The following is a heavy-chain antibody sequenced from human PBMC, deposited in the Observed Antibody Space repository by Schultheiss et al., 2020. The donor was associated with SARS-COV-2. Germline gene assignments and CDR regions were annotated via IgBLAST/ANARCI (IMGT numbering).Heavy chain of an antibody. D-gene: IGHD3-10*01. CDR2: IDPSDSYT. CDR3: ASSKFTMVQGVTGSHYYYYGMDV. J-gene: IGHJ6*02. Sequence: GESLKISCKGSGYSFTSYWISWVRQMPGKGLEWMGRIDPSDSYTNYSPSFQGHVTISADKSISTAYLQWSSLKASDTAMYYCASSKFTMVQGVTGSHYYYYGMDVWGQGTTVTVSS. CDR1: GYSFTSYW. V-gene: IGHV5-10-1*01.